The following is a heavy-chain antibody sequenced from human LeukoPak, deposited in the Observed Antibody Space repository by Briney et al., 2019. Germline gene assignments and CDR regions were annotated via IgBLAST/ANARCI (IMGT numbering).Heavy chain of an antibody. J-gene: IGHJ3*02. CDR1: GYTFTGYY. CDR2: INPNSGGT. Sequence: ASVKVSCKASGYTFTGYYMHWVRQAPGQGLEWMGWINPNSGGTNYAQKFQGRVTMTRDTSISTAYMELSRLRSDDTAVYYCARRQARRGPTTVVTQDAFDIWGQGTMVTVSS. V-gene: IGHV1-2*02. D-gene: IGHD4-23*01. CDR3: ARRQARRGPTTVVTQDAFDI.